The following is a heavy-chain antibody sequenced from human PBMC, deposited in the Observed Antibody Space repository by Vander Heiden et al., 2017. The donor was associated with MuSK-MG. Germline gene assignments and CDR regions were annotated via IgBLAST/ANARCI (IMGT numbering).Heavy chain of an antibody. CDR1: GYTLTDYY. V-gene: IGHV1-46*01. D-gene: IGHD1-26*01. J-gene: IGHJ5*02. Sequence: QVQLVQSGPEVKKPGASVTLSCKASGYTLTDYYMHWVRQAPGQGLEWVGIINPVGGGTTYAQKFRGRVTMTRDVSTGTVYMELRRLTSDDTALYYCARDRKYGRTQEDPWGQGTLVTVSS. CDR3: ARDRKYGRTQEDP. CDR2: INPVGGGT.